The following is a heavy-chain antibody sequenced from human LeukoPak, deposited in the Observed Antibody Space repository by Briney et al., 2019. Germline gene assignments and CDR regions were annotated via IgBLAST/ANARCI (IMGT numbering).Heavy chain of an antibody. CDR3: GKLVGATTGIDY. Sequence: GGSLRLSCAVSGFTFSDYLMHWVRQAPGKGLVWVSRINGDGTSTRYADSVKGRFTISRDNDKNTVYLQMNSLSAEDTAVYYCGKLVGATTGIDYWGQGTLVTVSS. V-gene: IGHV3-74*01. CDR1: GFTFSDYL. J-gene: IGHJ4*02. CDR2: INGDGTST. D-gene: IGHD1-26*01.